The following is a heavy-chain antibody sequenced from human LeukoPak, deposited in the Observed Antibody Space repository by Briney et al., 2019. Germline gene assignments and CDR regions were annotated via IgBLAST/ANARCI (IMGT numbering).Heavy chain of an antibody. Sequence: PGGSLRLFCAASGVTFSTYAVNWARQAPGKGLEWVSAISSSGGTTYYADSVTDPFSIYRDNSKTTLYLRMNSLRAEDTAVYYCAKDRIAWPTNFDSWGQGTLVTVSA. CDR1: GVTFSTYA. D-gene: IGHD2-21*01. CDR2: ISSSGGTT. CDR3: AKDRIAWPTNFDS. J-gene: IGHJ4*02. V-gene: IGHV3-23*01.